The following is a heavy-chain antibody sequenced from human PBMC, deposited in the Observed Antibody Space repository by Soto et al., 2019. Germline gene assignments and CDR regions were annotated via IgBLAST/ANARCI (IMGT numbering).Heavy chain of an antibody. J-gene: IGHJ6*02. Sequence: PSETLSLTCTVSGGSISSGGYYWSWIRQHPGKGLEWIGYIYYSGSTYYNPSLKSRVTISVDTPKNQFSLKLSSVTAADTAVYYCARVKAAAGTTYGMDVWGQGTTVTVSS. V-gene: IGHV4-31*03. D-gene: IGHD6-13*01. CDR3: ARVKAAAGTTYGMDV. CDR1: GGSISSGGYY. CDR2: IYYSGST.